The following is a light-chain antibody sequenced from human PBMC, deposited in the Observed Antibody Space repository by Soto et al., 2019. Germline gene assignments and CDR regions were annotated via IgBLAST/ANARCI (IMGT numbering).Light chain of an antibody. V-gene: IGKV3-11*01. CDR3: HQQHNRTLCT. Sequence: VSVHSPATMSLSLGESATLSCRARQSVSSSLAWYHQTPGQPPRLLIYDASNRATGIPARFSGSGSGTDFTLTISIREPEDDEVEDCHQQHNRTLCTFGQGTRVDIK. CDR1: QSVSSS. J-gene: IGKJ5*01. CDR2: DAS.